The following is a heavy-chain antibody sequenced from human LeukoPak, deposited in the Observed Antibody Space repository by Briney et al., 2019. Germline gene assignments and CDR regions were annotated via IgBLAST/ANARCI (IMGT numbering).Heavy chain of an antibody. CDR1: GYTFTSYG. D-gene: IGHD3-10*01. CDR2: ISAYNGNT. CDR3: ARTATPYYYGSGIPNWFDP. V-gene: IGHV1-18*01. J-gene: IGHJ5*02. Sequence: GASVKVSCKASGYTFTSYGISWVRQAPGQGLEWMGWISAYNGNTNYAQKLQGRVTMTTDTSTSTAYMELRSLRSDDTAVYYCARTATPYYYGSGIPNWFDPWGQGTLVTVSS.